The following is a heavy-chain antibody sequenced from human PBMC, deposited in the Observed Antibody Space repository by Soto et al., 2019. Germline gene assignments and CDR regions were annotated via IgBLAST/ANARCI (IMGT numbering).Heavy chain of an antibody. CDR1: GYTFTGYY. J-gene: IGHJ4*02. D-gene: IGHD2-15*01. CDR2: INPNGGGT. CDR3: ARDFCSGGSCYSEYFDF. V-gene: IGHV1-2*04. Sequence: ASVKVSCKASGYTFTGYYTHWVRQAPGQGLEWMGWINPNGGGTNYAQKFQGWVTMTRDTSISTAYMELSRLRSDDTAVYYCARDFCSGGSCYSEYFDFCGQGTLVTVSS.